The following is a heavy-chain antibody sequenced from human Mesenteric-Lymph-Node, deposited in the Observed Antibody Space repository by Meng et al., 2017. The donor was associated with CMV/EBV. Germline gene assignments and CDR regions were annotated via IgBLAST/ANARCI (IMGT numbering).Heavy chain of an antibody. Sequence: GESLKISCAASGFAFSTSGMHWVRQAPGKGLEWVAVIWDDGSKEYYVDSVKGRFTISRDNSKNTLYLQLNSLRVEDTAVYYCAKESGVLRFLEWLGAFDVWGQGTMVTVSS. V-gene: IGHV3-33*06. J-gene: IGHJ3*01. CDR3: AKESGVLRFLEWLGAFDV. D-gene: IGHD3-3*01. CDR1: GFAFSTSG. CDR2: IWDDGSKE.